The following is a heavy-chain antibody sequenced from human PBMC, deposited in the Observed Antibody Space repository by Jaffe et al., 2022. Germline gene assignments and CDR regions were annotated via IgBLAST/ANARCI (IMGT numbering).Heavy chain of an antibody. Sequence: QVQLVESGGGVVQPGGSLRLSCAASGFTFSSYGMHWVRQAPGKGLEWVAFIRYDGSNKYYADSVKGRFTISRDNSKNTLYLQMNSLRAEDTAVYYCAKPFVWFAGDYTRGYFDYWGQGTLVTVSS. CDR2: IRYDGSNK. V-gene: IGHV3-30*02. D-gene: IGHD3-9*01. J-gene: IGHJ4*02. CDR3: AKPFVWFAGDYTRGYFDY. CDR1: GFTFSSYG.